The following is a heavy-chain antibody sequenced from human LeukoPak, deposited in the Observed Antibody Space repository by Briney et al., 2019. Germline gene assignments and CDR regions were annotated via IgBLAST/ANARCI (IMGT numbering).Heavy chain of an antibody. CDR3: ARGGYYDSSGYGYDI. CDR1: GGSFSGYY. CDR2: INHSGST. V-gene: IGHV4-34*01. D-gene: IGHD3-22*01. J-gene: IGHJ3*02. Sequence: PSETLSLTCAVYGGSFSGYYWSWIRQPPGKGLEWIGEINHSGSTNYNPSLKSRVTISVDTSKNQFSLKLSSVTAADTAVYYCARGGYYDSSGYGYDIWGQGTMVTVSS.